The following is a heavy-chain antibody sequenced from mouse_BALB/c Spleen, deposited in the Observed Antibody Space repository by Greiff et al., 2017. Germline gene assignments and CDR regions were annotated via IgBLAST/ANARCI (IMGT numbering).Heavy chain of an antibody. CDR1: GFTFSSYT. CDR2: ISNGGGST. V-gene: IGHV5-12-2*01. D-gene: IGHD2-14*01. Sequence: EVKLVESGGVLVKPGGSLKLSCAASGFTFSSYTMSWVRQTPEKRLEWVAYISNGGGSTYYPDTVKGRFTISRDNAKNTLYLQMSSLKSEDTAMYYCARHGYDRRLYAMDYWGQGTSVTVSS. CDR3: ARHGYDRRLYAMDY. J-gene: IGHJ4*01.